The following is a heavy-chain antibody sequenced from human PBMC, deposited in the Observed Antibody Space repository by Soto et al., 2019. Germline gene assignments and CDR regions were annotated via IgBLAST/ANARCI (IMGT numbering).Heavy chain of an antibody. CDR1: GFSFSTSGVG. Sequence: QITLKESGPTLVKPTQTPTLTCTFSGFSFSTSGVGVGWIRQPPGKALEWLALIYWNDDRRYSPSLKSRLTITKDTSKNQVFLTMTNMDPVDTATYYCVSGSFPNWFDPWGQGTLVTVSS. CDR2: IYWNDDR. V-gene: IGHV2-5*01. J-gene: IGHJ5*02. D-gene: IGHD3-10*01. CDR3: VSGSFPNWFDP.